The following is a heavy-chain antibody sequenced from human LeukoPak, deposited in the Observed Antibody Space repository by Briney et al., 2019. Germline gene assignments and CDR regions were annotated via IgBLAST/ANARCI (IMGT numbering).Heavy chain of an antibody. CDR3: AREISAAGRWFDP. Sequence: PGGSLRLSCAASGFIFGSYWMSWVRQAPGKGLQWVANIKQEGSEKYYVDSVKGRFTISRDNAKNSLYLQMNSLRAEDTAVYYCAREISAAGRWFDPWGQGTLVTVSS. V-gene: IGHV3-7*01. CDR1: GFIFGSYW. CDR2: IKQEGSEK. J-gene: IGHJ5*02. D-gene: IGHD6-13*01.